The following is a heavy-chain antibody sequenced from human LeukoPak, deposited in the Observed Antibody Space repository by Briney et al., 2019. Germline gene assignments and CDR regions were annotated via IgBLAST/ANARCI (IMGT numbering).Heavy chain of an antibody. D-gene: IGHD2-8*01. CDR2: SNHGDSDT. J-gene: IGHJ4*02. CDR1: GGGFTSCW. Sequence: GAEMKISSKTAGGGFTSCWFGCGRQMPGKGREGRGSSNHGDSDTSYSPSFQGQVTISVDKSISNSSLQWSSLKASYTAMYYCTRQGYAFDYWGQGTLVTVSS. V-gene: IGHV5-51*01. CDR3: TRQGYAFDY.